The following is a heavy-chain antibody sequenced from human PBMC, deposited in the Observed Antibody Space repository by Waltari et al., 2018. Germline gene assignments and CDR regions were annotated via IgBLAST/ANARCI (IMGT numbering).Heavy chain of an antibody. Sequence: QVQLQESGPGLVKPSETMSLTCAVSGYSLSSGYYWGWIRQPPGKGLEWIGSIYHSRSTYYNPSLKSRVTISVDTSKNQFSRKLSSVTAADTAVYYCARENYNWNDALLDYWGQGTLVTVSS. CDR2: IYHSRST. CDR1: GYSLSSGYY. CDR3: ARENYNWNDALLDY. V-gene: IGHV4-38-2*02. J-gene: IGHJ4*02. D-gene: IGHD1-1*01.